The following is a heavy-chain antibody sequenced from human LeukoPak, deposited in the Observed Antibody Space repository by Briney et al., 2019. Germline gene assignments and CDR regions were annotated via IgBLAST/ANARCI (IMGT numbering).Heavy chain of an antibody. D-gene: IGHD6-19*01. Sequence: SETLSLTCTVSGGSISSYYWSWIRQPPGKGLEWIGYIYYSGSTNYNPSLKSRVTISVDTSKNQFSLKLSSVTAADTAVYYCARGTIAVAVAADYWGQGTLVTVSS. CDR2: IYYSGST. V-gene: IGHV4-59*01. J-gene: IGHJ4*02. CDR1: GGSISSYY. CDR3: ARGTIAVAVAADY.